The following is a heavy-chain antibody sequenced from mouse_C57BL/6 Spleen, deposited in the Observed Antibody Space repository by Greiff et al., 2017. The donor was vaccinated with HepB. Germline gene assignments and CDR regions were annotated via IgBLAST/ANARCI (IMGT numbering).Heavy chain of an antibody. V-gene: IGHV1-18*01. D-gene: IGHD1-1*01. CDR2: INPNNGGT. CDR1: GYTFTDYN. Sequence: VQLQRSGPELVKPGASVKIPCKASGYTFTDYNMDWVKQSHGKSLEWIGDINPNNGGTIYNQKFKGKATLTVDKSSSTAYMELRSLTSEDTAVYYCARRTYDGSLMDYWGQGTSVTVSS. CDR3: ARRTYDGSLMDY. J-gene: IGHJ4*01.